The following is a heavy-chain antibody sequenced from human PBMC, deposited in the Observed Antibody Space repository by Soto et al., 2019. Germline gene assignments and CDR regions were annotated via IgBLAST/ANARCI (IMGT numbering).Heavy chain of an antibody. CDR3: ARDGYDGSGSPYPAY. J-gene: IGHJ4*02. Sequence: PSETLSLTCSVSGGSMSEYIWSWIRQSPGKGLEWIGYIYYLGSTDYNPSLKSRVTISVDTSKRQFSLRLTSVTAADTAVYYCARDGYDGSGSPYPAYWGLGTQVTVSS. V-gene: IGHV4-59*01. D-gene: IGHD3-10*01. CDR2: IYYLGST. CDR1: GGSMSEYI.